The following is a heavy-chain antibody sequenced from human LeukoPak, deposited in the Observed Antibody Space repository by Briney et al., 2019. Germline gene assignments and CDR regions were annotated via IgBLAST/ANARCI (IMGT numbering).Heavy chain of an antibody. Sequence: GGSLTLSCAASGFTVSSNYMSWVRQAPGKGLEWVSVIYSSGMTYYADSVKGRFTISRDNSQNTLYFHMNSLRAEDTAVYYCARDLYGVSHDYWGQGTLVTVSS. CDR1: GFTVSSNY. D-gene: IGHD4-17*01. CDR2: IYSSGMT. J-gene: IGHJ4*02. V-gene: IGHV3-53*01. CDR3: ARDLYGVSHDY.